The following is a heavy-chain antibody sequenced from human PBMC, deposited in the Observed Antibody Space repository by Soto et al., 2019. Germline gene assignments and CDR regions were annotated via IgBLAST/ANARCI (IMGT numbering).Heavy chain of an antibody. CDR2: TNNDGSDT. V-gene: IGHV3-74*01. J-gene: IGHJ5*02. CDR3: ARDKPHNWFDP. CDR1: GFTFSIYA. Sequence: VGSLRLSCAASGFTFSIYAMSWVRQVPGKGLVWVSRTNNDGSDTTYADSVKGRFTVSRDNAKNTLFLQMNSLRVEDTAVYYCARDKPHNWFDPWGQGTLVTVSS.